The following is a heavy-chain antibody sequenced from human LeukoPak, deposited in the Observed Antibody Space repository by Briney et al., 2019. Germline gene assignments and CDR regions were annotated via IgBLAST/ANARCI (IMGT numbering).Heavy chain of an antibody. CDR2: ISSSGSII. J-gene: IGHJ4*02. CDR1: GFTFSTYA. CDR3: ARDVGGMATDYYFDY. D-gene: IGHD5-24*01. V-gene: IGHV3-11*01. Sequence: GGSLRLSCAASGFTFSTYAMSWVRQAPGKGLEWVAYISSSGSIIHHADSVKGRFTISRDNAKNSLYLQLNSLRAEDTAVYYCARDVGGMATDYYFDYWGQGTLVTVSS.